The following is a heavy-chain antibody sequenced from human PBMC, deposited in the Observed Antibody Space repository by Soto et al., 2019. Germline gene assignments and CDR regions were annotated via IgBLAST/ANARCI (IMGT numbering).Heavy chain of an antibody. CDR2: ISAYNGNT. Sequence: QVQLVKSGAEVKKPGASVKVSCKASGYTFTSYGISWVRQAPGQGLEWMGWISAYNGNTNYAQKLQGRVTMTTDTSTSTAYMELRRLRSDDTAVYYCATYDSSGYSPDYFDYWGQGTLVTVSS. D-gene: IGHD3-22*01. CDR1: GYTFTSYG. J-gene: IGHJ4*02. CDR3: ATYDSSGYSPDYFDY. V-gene: IGHV1-18*01.